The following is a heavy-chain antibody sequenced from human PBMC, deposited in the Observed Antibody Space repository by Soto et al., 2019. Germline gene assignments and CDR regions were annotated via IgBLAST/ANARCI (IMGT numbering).Heavy chain of an antibody. J-gene: IGHJ4*02. D-gene: IGHD1-26*01. CDR2: IIPILGRA. V-gene: IGHV1-69*02. Sequence: QVQLVQSGTEVKEPGSSVKVSCKASGGTFSSYTISWVRQAPGQGLEWMGRIIPILGRASYAQRFRGRVTITADKSTSTAYMELSSLRSEDTAIYYCARRGSGSYYDCWGQGTLVTVSS. CDR1: GGTFSSYT. CDR3: ARRGSGSYYDC.